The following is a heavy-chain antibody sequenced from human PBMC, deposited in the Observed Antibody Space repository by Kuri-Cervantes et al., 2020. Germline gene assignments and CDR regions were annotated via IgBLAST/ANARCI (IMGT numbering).Heavy chain of an antibody. D-gene: IGHD3-10*01. Sequence: GGSLRLSCAGSGFIFGSYSMNWVRQAPGKGPEWISYINNDSSTMYYAESVKGRFTIARDNAKNSLYLLMNSLRAEDTAVYYCARVHYYGSGSHFFDYWGLGTLVTVSS. CDR3: ARVHYYGSGSHFFDY. CDR2: INNDSSTM. CDR1: GFIFGSYS. J-gene: IGHJ4*02. V-gene: IGHV3-48*04.